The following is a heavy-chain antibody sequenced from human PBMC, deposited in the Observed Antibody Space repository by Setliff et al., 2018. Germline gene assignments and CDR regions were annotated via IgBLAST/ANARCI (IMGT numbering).Heavy chain of an antibody. J-gene: IGHJ4*02. CDR1: GYTFTDYS. CDR3: ARGPTXXNWTWDY. CDR2: INAGNGDT. Sequence: ASVKVSCKASGYTFTDYSIHWVRQAPGQRLEWMGWINAGNGDTQLSQGFQGRLTITTDTSASTAYMELSSLRSEDMAVYFCARGPTXXNWTWDYWGQGTLVTVSS. V-gene: IGHV1-3*03. D-gene: IGHD3-3*01.